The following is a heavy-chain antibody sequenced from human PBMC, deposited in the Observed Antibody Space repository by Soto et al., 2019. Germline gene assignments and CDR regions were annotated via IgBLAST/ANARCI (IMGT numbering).Heavy chain of an antibody. J-gene: IGHJ4*02. Sequence: PGGSLRLSCAASGFTFSSYAMSWVRQAPGKGLEWVSAISGSGGSTYYADSVKGRFTISRDNSKNTLYLQVNSLRAEDTAVYYCAKDLWAVTVYPATTRTNDYWGQGTLVTVSS. V-gene: IGHV3-23*01. CDR2: ISGSGGST. CDR1: GFTFSSYA. CDR3: AKDLWAVTVYPATTRTNDY. D-gene: IGHD2-8*01.